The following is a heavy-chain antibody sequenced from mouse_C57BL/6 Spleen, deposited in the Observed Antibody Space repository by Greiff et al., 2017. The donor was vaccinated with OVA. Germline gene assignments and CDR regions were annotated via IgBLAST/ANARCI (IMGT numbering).Heavy chain of an antibody. CDR1: GYTFTSYW. J-gene: IGHJ1*03. Sequence: QVQLQQPGAELVMPGASVKLSCKASGYTFTSYWMHWVKQRPGQGLEWIGEIDPSDSYTNYNQKFKGKSTLTVDKSSSTADMQLSSLTSEDSAVYYCARGDSYYGSSLWYFDVWGTGTTVTVSS. V-gene: IGHV1-69*01. D-gene: IGHD1-1*01. CDR2: IDPSDSYT. CDR3: ARGDSYYGSSLWYFDV.